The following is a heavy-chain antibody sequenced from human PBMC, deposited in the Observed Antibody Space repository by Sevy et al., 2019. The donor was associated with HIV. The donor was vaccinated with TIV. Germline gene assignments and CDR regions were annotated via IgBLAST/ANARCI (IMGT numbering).Heavy chain of an antibody. Sequence: GGSLRLSCEASGFTFSDYWMTWVRQVPGKGLEWVASINRDGSEKYYVDSVKGRFIISRHNIKKSLFLQMNTLRVEDTAGYYCLRGGGGYWGQETLVTVSS. J-gene: IGHJ4*02. CDR2: INRDGSEK. CDR1: GFTFSDYW. D-gene: IGHD5-12*01. V-gene: IGHV3-7*01. CDR3: LRGGGGY.